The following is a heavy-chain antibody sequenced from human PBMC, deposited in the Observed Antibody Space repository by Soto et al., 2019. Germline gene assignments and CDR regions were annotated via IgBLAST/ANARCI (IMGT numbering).Heavy chain of an antibody. CDR3: ASGLGYCSSTSCRPLFDP. J-gene: IGHJ5*02. CDR1: GGTFSSYA. Sequence: QVQLVQSGAEVKKPGSSVKVSCKASGGTFSSYAISWVRQAPGQGLEWMGGIIPIFGTANYAQKFQGRVTITADKSTSTAYMELSNLRSEDTDVYYCASGLGYCSSTSCRPLFDPWGQGTLVTVSS. D-gene: IGHD2-2*01. V-gene: IGHV1-69*06. CDR2: IIPIFGTA.